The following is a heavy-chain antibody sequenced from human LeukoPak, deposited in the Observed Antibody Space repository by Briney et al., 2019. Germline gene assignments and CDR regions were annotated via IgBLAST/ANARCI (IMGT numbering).Heavy chain of an antibody. CDR2: INPNSGGT. V-gene: IGHV1-2*02. CDR1: GYTFTGYY. Sequence: ASVKVSCKASGYTFTGYYMHWVRQAPGQGLEWMGWINPNSGGTNYAQKFQGRVTMTTDTSTSTAYMELRSLRSDDTAVYYCARVLDYYDSSGQYYYYGMDVWGQGTTVTVSS. D-gene: IGHD3-22*01. CDR3: ARVLDYYDSSGQYYYYGMDV. J-gene: IGHJ6*02.